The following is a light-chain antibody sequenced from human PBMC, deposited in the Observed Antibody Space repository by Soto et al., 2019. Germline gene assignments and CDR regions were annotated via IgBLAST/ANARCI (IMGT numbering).Light chain of an antibody. V-gene: IGKV4-1*01. Sequence: DIVMTQSPDSLAVSLGETATINCKSSQSVLYSSNNKNYLAWYQQKPGQPPKLLNYWASTRESGVPDRFSGSGSGNDFTLTLSSLQDDDVAVYYCQQYYTTPPITFGQGTRLEIK. CDR2: WAS. J-gene: IGKJ5*01. CDR1: QSVLYSSNNKNY. CDR3: QQYYTTPPIT.